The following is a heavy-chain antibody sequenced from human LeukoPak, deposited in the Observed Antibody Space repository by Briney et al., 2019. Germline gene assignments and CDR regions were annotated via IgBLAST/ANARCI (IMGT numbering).Heavy chain of an antibody. J-gene: IGHJ4*02. D-gene: IGHD2-2*01. V-gene: IGHV1-24*01. CDR1: GYTLTELS. CDR2: FDPEDGET. Sequence: ASVKVSCKVSGYTLTELSMHWVRQAPGKGLEWMGGFDPEDGETIYAQKFQGRVTMTEDTSTDTAYMELSSLRSEDTAVYYCVKGGQDCSPTTCYYDWGQGTLVTVSS. CDR3: VKGGQDCSPTTCYYD.